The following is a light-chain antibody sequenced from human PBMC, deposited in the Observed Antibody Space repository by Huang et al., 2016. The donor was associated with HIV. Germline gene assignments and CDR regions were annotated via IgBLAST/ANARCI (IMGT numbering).Light chain of an antibody. J-gene: IGKJ2*01. CDR2: AAY. Sequence: DIQMTQSPSSVSASVGDRVTIPCRASQPISSWLAWYHQEPGKAPTLLIYAAYTLQNGVTSSCSGRGSGADFTLTSSSLQRSDFATYYCQQASSFPSFGQGTKLEI. V-gene: IGKV1D-12*01. CDR3: QQASSFPS. CDR1: QPISSW.